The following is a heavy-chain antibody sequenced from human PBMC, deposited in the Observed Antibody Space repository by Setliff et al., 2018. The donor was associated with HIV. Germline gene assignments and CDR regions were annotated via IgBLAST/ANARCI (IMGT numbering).Heavy chain of an antibody. D-gene: IGHD1-7*01. V-gene: IGHV4-39*07. CDR1: GGSISSSHDF. J-gene: IGHJ4*02. Sequence: PSETLSLTCTVSGGSISSSHDFWGWIRQPPGKGLEWTGEINHSGSTNYNPSLKSRVTISVDTSKKQFSLKLSSVTAADTAVYYCARWRDNWNSGFDYWGQGTLVTVSS. CDR3: ARWRDNWNSGFDY. CDR2: INHSGST.